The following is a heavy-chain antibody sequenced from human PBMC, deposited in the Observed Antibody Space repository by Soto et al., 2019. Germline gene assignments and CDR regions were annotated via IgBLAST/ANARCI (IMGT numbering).Heavy chain of an antibody. J-gene: IGHJ3*02. D-gene: IGHD2-2*01. V-gene: IGHV3-23*01. CDR1: GFTFSSYA. CDR3: AKAPGYCSSTSCSGVAFDI. Sequence: GGSLRLSCAASGFTFSSYAMRWVRQAPGKGLEWVSAISGSGGSTYYADSVKGRFTISRDNSKNTLYLQMNSLRAEDTAVYYCAKAPGYCSSTSCSGVAFDIWGQGTMVTVSS. CDR2: ISGSGGST.